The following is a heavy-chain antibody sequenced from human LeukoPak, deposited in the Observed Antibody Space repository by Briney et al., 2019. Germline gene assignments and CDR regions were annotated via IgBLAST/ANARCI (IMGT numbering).Heavy chain of an antibody. CDR2: INAGNGNT. V-gene: IGHV1-3*01. CDR3: ARFSTVTISFDS. D-gene: IGHD4-17*01. Sequence: ASVKVSCKASGYTFTTYAMHWVRQAPGQRLEWMGWINAGNGNTKYSRNFQGRVTITRDTSASTAYMELSSLRSEDTAVYYCARFSTVTISFDSWGQGTLVTVSS. J-gene: IGHJ4*02. CDR1: GYTFTTYA.